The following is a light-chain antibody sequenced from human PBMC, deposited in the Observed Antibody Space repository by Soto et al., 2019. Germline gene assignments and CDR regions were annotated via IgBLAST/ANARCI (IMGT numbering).Light chain of an antibody. CDR1: SGHSSYI. CDR2: LEGSGSY. J-gene: IGLJ3*02. Sequence: QLVLTQSSSASASLGSSVKLTCTLSSGHSSYIIAWHQQQPAKAPRYLMKLEGSGSYNKGSGVPDRFSGSSSGADRYLTISNLQFEDDADYYCETWDSNTHTVFGGGTKLTVL. V-gene: IGLV4-60*02. CDR3: ETWDSNTHTV.